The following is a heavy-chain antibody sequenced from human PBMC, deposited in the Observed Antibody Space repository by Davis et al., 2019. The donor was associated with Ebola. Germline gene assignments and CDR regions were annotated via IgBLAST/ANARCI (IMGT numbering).Heavy chain of an antibody. J-gene: IGHJ5*02. D-gene: IGHD6-6*01. CDR3: TTALAAPNWFDP. V-gene: IGHV3-15*01. CDR1: GFTFSSYA. Sequence: PGGSLRLSCAASGFTFSSYAMSWVRQAPGKGLEWVGRIKSKTDGGTTDYAAPVKGRFTISRDDSKNTLYLQMNSLKTEDTAVYYCTTALAAPNWFDPWGQGTLVTVSS. CDR2: IKSKTDGGTT.